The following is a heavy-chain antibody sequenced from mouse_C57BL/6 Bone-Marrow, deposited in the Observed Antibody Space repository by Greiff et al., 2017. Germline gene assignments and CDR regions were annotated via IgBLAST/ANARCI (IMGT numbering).Heavy chain of an antibody. CDR3: ARGVYRSYYYAMDY. J-gene: IGHJ4*01. V-gene: IGHV1-55*01. D-gene: IGHD1-1*01. CDR1: GYTFTSYW. Sequence: QVQLQQPGAELVKPGASVKMSCKASGYTFTSYWITWVKQRPGQGLEWIGDIYPGSGSTNYNEKFKSKATLTVDTSSSTAYMQLSSLTSEDSAVYYWARGVYRSYYYAMDYWGQGTSVTVAS. CDR2: IYPGSGST.